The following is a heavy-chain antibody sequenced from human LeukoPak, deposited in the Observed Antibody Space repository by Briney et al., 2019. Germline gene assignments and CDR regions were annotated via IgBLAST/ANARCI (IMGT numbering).Heavy chain of an antibody. D-gene: IGHD5-12*01. CDR3: ARDRDSGYDLDY. Sequence: ASVKVSCKASGYTFTGYYMHWVRQAPGQGLEWMGIVNPSGGSTSYAQKFQGRVTMTRDTSTSTVYMELSSLRSEDTAVYYCARDRDSGYDLDYWGQGTLVTVSS. CDR2: VNPSGGST. V-gene: IGHV1-46*01. J-gene: IGHJ4*02. CDR1: GYTFTGYY.